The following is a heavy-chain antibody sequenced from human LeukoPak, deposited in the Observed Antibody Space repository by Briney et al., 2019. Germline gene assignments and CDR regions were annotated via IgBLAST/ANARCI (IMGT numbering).Heavy chain of an antibody. CDR2: IKPSGGST. Sequence: ASVKVSCKASGYTFSSSYIHWVRQAPGQGLEWMGVIKPSGGSTAYAQRFQGRLTMTRDMSTTTVYMDLNSLKSEDTAVYYCARSRYSSSWYTGWYFDLWGRGTLVTVSS. J-gene: IGHJ2*01. CDR1: GYTFSSSY. V-gene: IGHV1-46*01. D-gene: IGHD6-13*01. CDR3: ARSRYSSSWYTGWYFDL.